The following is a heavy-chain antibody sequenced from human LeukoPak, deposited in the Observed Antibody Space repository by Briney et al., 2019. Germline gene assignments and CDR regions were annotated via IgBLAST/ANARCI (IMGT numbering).Heavy chain of an antibody. Sequence: SQTLSLTCTVSGGSISSGSYYWSWIRQPAGKGLEWIGRIYTSGSTNYNPSLKSRVTISVDKSKNQFSLKLTSVTAADTAVYYCARRIRAAGYYWGQGTLVTVFS. CDR3: ARRIRAAGYY. CDR2: IYTSGST. J-gene: IGHJ4*02. CDR1: GGSISSGSYY. V-gene: IGHV4-61*02. D-gene: IGHD6-13*01.